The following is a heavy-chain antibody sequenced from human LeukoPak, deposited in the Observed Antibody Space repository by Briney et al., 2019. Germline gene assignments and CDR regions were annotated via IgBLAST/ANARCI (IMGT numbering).Heavy chain of an antibody. CDR3: ARYDDSTLGY. CDR1: GYTFTSYY. CDR2: MNPNSGNT. Sequence: ASVKVSCKASGYTFTSYYMHWVRQAPGQGLEWMGWMNPNSGNTGYAQKFQGRVTMSRNTSISTAYMELSSLRSEDTAVYYCARYDDSTLGYWGQGTLVTVSS. J-gene: IGHJ4*02. D-gene: IGHD3-22*01. V-gene: IGHV1-8*02.